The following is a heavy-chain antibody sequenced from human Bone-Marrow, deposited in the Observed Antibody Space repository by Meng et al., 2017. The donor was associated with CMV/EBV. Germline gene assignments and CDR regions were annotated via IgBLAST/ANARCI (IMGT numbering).Heavy chain of an antibody. D-gene: IGHD6-13*01. CDR3: ASLAAAGTLYNWFAP. CDR1: GGSISSYY. J-gene: IGHJ5*02. V-gene: IGHV4-59*01. Sequence: SETLSLTCTVSGGSISSYYWSWIRQPPGKGLEWIGYIYYSGSTNYNPALKSRVTISVDTSKNQFSLKLSSVTAADTAVYYCASLAAAGTLYNWFAPWGQGTRVTCYS. CDR2: IYYSGST.